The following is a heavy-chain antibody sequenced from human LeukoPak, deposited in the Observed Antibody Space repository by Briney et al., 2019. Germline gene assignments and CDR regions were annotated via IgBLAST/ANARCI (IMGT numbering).Heavy chain of an antibody. V-gene: IGHV3-23*01. CDR1: GFIFNIYG. D-gene: IGHD3-10*01. J-gene: IGHJ4*02. CDR3: AKDKREAWYYYGSGSYFDY. CDR2: ISNDGGGT. Sequence: GSLSLSCAASGFIFNIYGLIWVRQAPGKGLEWVSSISNDGGGTQYADSVKGRFTISRDNSKNTLYLQMNSLRAEDTAVYYCAKDKREAWYYYGSGSYFDYWGQGTLVTVSS.